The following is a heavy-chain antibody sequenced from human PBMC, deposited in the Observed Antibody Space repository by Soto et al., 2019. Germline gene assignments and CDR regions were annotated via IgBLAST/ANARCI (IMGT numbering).Heavy chain of an antibody. CDR2: ISGTGGST. CDR1: GFTFSSYA. Sequence: PGGSLRLSCAASGFTFSSYAMSWVRLAPGKGLEWVSGISGTGGSTFYADSVKGRFTISRDNSNNTLYVQMNSLRDEDTALYYCAKDKGYSYGCFDYWAQGQWSPSPQ. CDR3: AKDKGYSYGCFDY. D-gene: IGHD5-18*01. V-gene: IGHV3-23*01. J-gene: IGHJ4*02.